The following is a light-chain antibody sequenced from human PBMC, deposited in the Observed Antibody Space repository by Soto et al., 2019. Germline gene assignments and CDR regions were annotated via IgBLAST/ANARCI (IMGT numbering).Light chain of an antibody. CDR2: DVS. J-gene: IGKJ5*01. CDR1: QNINSY. CDR3: QQYNGYPIT. V-gene: IGKV1-5*01. Sequence: DIQMTQSPSSLSVSVGDRVAITCRASQNINSYLNWYQQKPGKAPNLLIYDVSNLKSGVPSRFSGSGSATEFTLTISSLQPDDFATYYCQQYNGYPITFGHGTRLEIK.